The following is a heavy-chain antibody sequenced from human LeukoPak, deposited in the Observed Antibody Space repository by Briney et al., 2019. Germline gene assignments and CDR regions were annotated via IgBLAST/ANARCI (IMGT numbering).Heavy chain of an antibody. CDR3: AKDWYSQLGWFDP. V-gene: IGHV3-21*01. CDR1: GFTFSSYS. CDR2: ISSSSSYI. Sequence: PGGSLRLSCAASGFTFSSYSMNWVRQAPGKGLEWVSSISSSSSYIYYADSVKGRFTISRDNAKNSLYLQMNSLRAEDTAVYYCAKDWYSQLGWFDPWGQGTLVTVSS. J-gene: IGHJ5*02. D-gene: IGHD3/OR15-3a*01.